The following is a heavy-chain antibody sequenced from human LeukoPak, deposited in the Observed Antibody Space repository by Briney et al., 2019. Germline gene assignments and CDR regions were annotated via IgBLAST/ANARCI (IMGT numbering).Heavy chain of an antibody. CDR2: ISGYNGNT. CDR3: ARDRVQIVGASSVSFQY. CDR1: GYTFTSSG. V-gene: IGHV1-18*01. Sequence: ASVKVSCKASGYTFTSSGISWVRQAPGQGLEWMGWISGYNGNTKYAQRFQGRVTMTTDTSTSTVYMDLRSLRSDDTAMYFCARDRVQIVGASSVSFQYWGQGTLVTVSS. J-gene: IGHJ1*01. D-gene: IGHD1-26*01.